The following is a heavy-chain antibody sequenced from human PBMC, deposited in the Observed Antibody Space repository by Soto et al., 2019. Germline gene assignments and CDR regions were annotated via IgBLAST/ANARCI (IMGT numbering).Heavy chain of an antibody. D-gene: IGHD2-15*01. CDR2: IYHSGST. CDR3: ARGFPHSHCGGGSCDAFDI. Sequence: QVQLQESGPGLVKPSGTLSLTCAVSGGSISSSNWWSWVRQPPGKGLEWIGEIYHSGSTNYNPSLKSRVTISVDKSKNPFSLKLSSVTAADTAVYYCARGFPHSHCGGGSCDAFDIWGQGTMVTVSS. J-gene: IGHJ3*02. CDR1: GGSISSSNW. V-gene: IGHV4-4*02.